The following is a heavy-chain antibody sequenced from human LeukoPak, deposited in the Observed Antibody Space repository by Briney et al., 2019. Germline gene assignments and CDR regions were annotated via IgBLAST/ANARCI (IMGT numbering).Heavy chain of an antibody. CDR1: GFTFSSYG. CDR2: TSYDGSNK. V-gene: IGHV3-30*18. D-gene: IGHD3-10*01. J-gene: IGHJ4*02. Sequence: GGSLRLSCAASGFTFSSYGMHWVRQAPGKGLEWVAVTSYDGSNKYYADSVKGRFTISRDNSKNTLYLQMNSLRAEDTAVYYCAKAYYYGSGSYSYYFDYWGQGTLVTVSS. CDR3: AKAYYYGSGSYSYYFDY.